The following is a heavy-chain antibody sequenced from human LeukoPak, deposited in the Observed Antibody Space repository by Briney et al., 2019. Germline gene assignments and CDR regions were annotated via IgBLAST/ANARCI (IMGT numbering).Heavy chain of an antibody. CDR1: GFTFSTYP. Sequence: GGSLRLSCAASGFTFSTYPVNWVRQAPGKGLDWVSTISDSGYTTYYADSVKGRFTISRDNSKNTLYLQINGLRAEDTAVYYCAKRSSAMCFDYWGQGTLVTVSS. V-gene: IGHV3-23*01. CDR2: ISDSGYTT. D-gene: IGHD6-6*01. J-gene: IGHJ4*02. CDR3: AKRSSAMCFDY.